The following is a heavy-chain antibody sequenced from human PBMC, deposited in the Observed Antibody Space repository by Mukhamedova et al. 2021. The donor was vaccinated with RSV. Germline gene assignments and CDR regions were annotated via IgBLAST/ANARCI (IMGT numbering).Heavy chain of an antibody. CDR3: TSIGSCSNGVCYALDWYYGVDV. CDR2: GGTT. J-gene: IGHJ6*02. V-gene: IGHV3-49*02. Sequence: GGTTEYAASVKGRFTVSRDDSKRIVFLQMNTLKTEDTAMYYCTSIGSCSNGVCYALDWYYGVDVWGQGTAVTVSS. D-gene: IGHD2-8*01.